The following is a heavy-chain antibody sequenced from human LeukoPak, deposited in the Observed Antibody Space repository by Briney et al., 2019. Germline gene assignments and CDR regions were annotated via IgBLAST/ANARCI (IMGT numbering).Heavy chain of an antibody. D-gene: IGHD3-22*01. CDR2: TKNKANSYTT. Sequence: PGGSLRLSCAASGFTFSDHYKDWVRQAPGKGLEWVGRTKNKANSYTTQYAASVKGRFTISRDDSKNSLYLQMNSLKTEDTAVYYCARGSSGVTISSYGMDVWGKGTTVTVSS. V-gene: IGHV3-72*01. CDR3: ARGSSGVTISSYGMDV. J-gene: IGHJ6*04. CDR1: GFTFSDHY.